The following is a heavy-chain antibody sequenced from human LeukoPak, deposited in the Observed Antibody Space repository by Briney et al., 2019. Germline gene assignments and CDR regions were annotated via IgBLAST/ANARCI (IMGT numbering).Heavy chain of an antibody. D-gene: IGHD3-10*01. CDR2: INHSGST. CDR3: ARGRFNLWFGELSWTPGFRYYFDY. Sequence: KPSETLSLTCAVYGGSFSGYYWSWIRQPPGKGLEWIGEINHSGSTNYNPSLKSRVTISVDTSKNQFSLKLSSVTAADTAVYYCARGRFNLWFGELSWTPGFRYYFDYWGQGTLVTVSS. J-gene: IGHJ4*02. V-gene: IGHV4-34*01. CDR1: GGSFSGYY.